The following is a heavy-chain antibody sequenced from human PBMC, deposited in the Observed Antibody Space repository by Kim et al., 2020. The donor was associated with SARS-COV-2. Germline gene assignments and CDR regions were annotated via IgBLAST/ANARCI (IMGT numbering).Heavy chain of an antibody. CDR3: AKATPYGDSLNYYFYYG. CDR2: ISYDGSNK. D-gene: IGHD4-17*01. V-gene: IGHV3-30*18. CDR1: GFTFSSYG. Sequence: GGSLRLSCAASGFTFSSYGMHWVRQAPGKGLEWVAVISYDGSNKYYADSVKGRFTISRDNSKNTLYLQMNSLRAEDTAVYYCAKATPYGDSLNYYFYYG. J-gene: IGHJ6*01.